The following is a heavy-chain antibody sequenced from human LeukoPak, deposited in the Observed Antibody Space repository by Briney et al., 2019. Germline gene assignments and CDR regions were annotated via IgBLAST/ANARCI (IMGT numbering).Heavy chain of an antibody. V-gene: IGHV5-51*01. CDR1: GYSFTTYW. J-gene: IGHJ5*02. D-gene: IGHD2-2*01. Sequence: GESLKISCKGSGYSFTTYWLGWVRQMPGKGLEWMGIIYPGDSSTRYSPSFQGQVTISADKSITTAYLQWSSLTASDTAIYYCARLVQIPAATNWFDPWGQGTLVTVSS. CDR2: IYPGDSST. CDR3: ARLVQIPAATNWFDP.